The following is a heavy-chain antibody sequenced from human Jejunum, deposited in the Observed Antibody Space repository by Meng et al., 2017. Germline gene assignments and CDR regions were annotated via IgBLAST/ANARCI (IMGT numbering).Heavy chain of an antibody. D-gene: IGHD6-6*01. CDR1: GFTFKSYA. Sequence: GGSLRLSCAASGFTFKSYAMSWVRQAPGKGLEWVSGISGSGDDTYYADSVKGRVTISRDNSQNTLFLQINSLRAEDTAIYFCAKDSIEYSSSSEFFDYWGQGTLVTVSS. J-gene: IGHJ4*02. CDR2: ISGSGDDT. V-gene: IGHV3-23*01. CDR3: AKDSIEYSSSSEFFDY.